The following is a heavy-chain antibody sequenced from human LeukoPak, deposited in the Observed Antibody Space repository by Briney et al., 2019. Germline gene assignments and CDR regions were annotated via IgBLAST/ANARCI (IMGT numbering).Heavy chain of an antibody. V-gene: IGHV3-7*03. CDR1: GFSFSSYW. CDR3: ARGGGLDV. CDR2: INHNGNVN. J-gene: IGHJ6*02. Sequence: GGSLRLSCAASGFSFSSYWMNWVRRAPGKGLEWVAGINHNGNVNYYVDSVKGRFTISRDNAKNSLYLQMSNLRAEDTAVYFCARGGGLDVWGQGATVTVSS. D-gene: IGHD3-16*01.